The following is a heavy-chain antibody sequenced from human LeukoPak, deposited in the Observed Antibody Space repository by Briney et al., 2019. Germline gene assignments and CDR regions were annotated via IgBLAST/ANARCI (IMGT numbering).Heavy chain of an antibody. CDR2: INPNSGGT. CDR1: GYTFTGYY. D-gene: IGHD6-19*01. J-gene: IGHJ4*02. CDR3: ARDPYSSGWADY. Sequence: ASVKVSCKASGYTFTGYYMHWVRQAPGQGLEWMGWINPNSGGTNYAQKFQGRVTMTRDTSISTAYMELSRLRSDDTAVYYCARDPYSSGWADYWGQGTLVTVSS. V-gene: IGHV1-2*02.